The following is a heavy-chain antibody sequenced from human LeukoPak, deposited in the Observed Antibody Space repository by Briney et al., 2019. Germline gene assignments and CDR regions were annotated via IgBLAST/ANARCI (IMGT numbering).Heavy chain of an antibody. Sequence: GGSLRLSCAASGFTSSSYAMSWVRQAPGKGLEWVSGISGSGGSTYYADSVKGRFTISRDSSKNTLYLQMNSLGAEDTAVYYCATAPSSIFDYWGQGTLVTVSS. CDR1: GFTSSSYA. J-gene: IGHJ4*02. V-gene: IGHV3-23*01. CDR3: ATAPSSIFDY. D-gene: IGHD2-2*01. CDR2: ISGSGGST.